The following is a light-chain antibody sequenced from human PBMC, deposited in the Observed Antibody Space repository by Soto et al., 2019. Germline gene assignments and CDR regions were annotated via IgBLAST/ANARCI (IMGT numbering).Light chain of an antibody. J-gene: IGLJ1*01. Sequence: QSALTQPASVSGSPGQSITISCTGTSSDIGAYNSVSWYLQHPGKAPKLIIYEVSNWPSGVSYRFSGSKSGNTASLTISGLQADDEADYHCSSYTSLSALHVFGTGTKVIVL. CDR1: SSDIGAYNS. CDR2: EVS. CDR3: SSYTSLSALHV. V-gene: IGLV2-14*01.